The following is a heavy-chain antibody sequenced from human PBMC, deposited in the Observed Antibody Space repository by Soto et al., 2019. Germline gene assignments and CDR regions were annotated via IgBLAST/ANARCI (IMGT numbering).Heavy chain of an antibody. D-gene: IGHD3-3*01. CDR2: ISAYNGNT. V-gene: IGHV1-18*01. J-gene: IGHJ6*02. CDR3: ARERFLEWFHGYYYGMDV. CDR1: GYTFTSYG. Sequence: ASVKVSCKASGYTFTSYGISWVRQAPGQGLEWMGWISAYNGNTNYAQKLQGRVTMTTDTSTSTAYMELRSLRSDDTAVYYCARERFLEWFHGYYYGMDVWGQGTTVTV.